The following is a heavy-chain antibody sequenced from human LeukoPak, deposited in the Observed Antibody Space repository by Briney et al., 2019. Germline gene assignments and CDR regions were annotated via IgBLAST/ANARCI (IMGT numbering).Heavy chain of an antibody. CDR2: MNAANGNT. CDR1: GYIFTDYA. CDR3: PRGRGTSGSNRDFYFYYYMDV. D-gene: IGHD2-15*01. Sequence: GASVKVSCKASGYIFTDYAIHWLRQAPGQRPEWMGWMNAANGNTKYSQKFQGRITLIRDTSAATAYMELSSLRHDDLAVYYCPRGRGTSGSNRDFYFYYYMDVWGKGTTVTVSS. J-gene: IGHJ6*03. V-gene: IGHV1-3*01.